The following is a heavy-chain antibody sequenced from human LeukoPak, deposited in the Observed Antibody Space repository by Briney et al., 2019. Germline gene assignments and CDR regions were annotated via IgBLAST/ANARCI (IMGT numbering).Heavy chain of an antibody. D-gene: IGHD3-9*01. Sequence: PSETLSLTCTVSGGSISGYYWSRVRQPPLKGLEWIGYIYSSGITRYSPSLKSRLTISVDTSKNQFSLRLSSVTAADTALYYCARLATDSDILTGSDYWGQGTLVTVSS. CDR3: ARLATDSDILTGSDY. CDR1: GGSISGYY. V-gene: IGHV4-59*08. J-gene: IGHJ4*02. CDR2: IYSSGIT.